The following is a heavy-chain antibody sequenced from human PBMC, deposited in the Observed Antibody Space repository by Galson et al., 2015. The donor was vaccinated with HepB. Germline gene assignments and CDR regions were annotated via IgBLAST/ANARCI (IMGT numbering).Heavy chain of an antibody. CDR3: ARDSEYYYDSSGQHYYHYYGMDV. CDR2: ISAYNGNT. V-gene: IGHV1-18*04. D-gene: IGHD3-22*01. J-gene: IGHJ6*02. Sequence: SVKVSCKASGYTFTSYGISWVRQAPGQGLEWMGWISAYNGNTNYAQKLQGRVTMTTDTSTSTAYMELRSLRSDDTAVYYCARDSEYYYDSSGQHYYHYYGMDVWGQGTTVTVSS. CDR1: GYTFTSYG.